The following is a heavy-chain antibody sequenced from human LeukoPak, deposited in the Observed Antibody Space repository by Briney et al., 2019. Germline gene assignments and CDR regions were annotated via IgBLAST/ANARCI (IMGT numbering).Heavy chain of an antibody. V-gene: IGHV4-39*07. J-gene: IGHJ6*02. CDR3: ARDLRGTIWGV. CDR2: IYYSGST. CDR1: GGSISSSSYY. Sequence: SETLSLTCTVSGGSISSSSYYWGWIRQPPGKGLEWIGSIYYSGSTYYNPSLKSRVTISVDTSKNQFSLKLSSVTAADTAVYYCARDLRGTIWGVWGQGTTVTVSS. D-gene: IGHD3-9*01.